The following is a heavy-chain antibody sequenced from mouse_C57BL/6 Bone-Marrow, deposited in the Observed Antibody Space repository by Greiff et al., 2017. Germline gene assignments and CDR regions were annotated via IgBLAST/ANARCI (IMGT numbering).Heavy chain of an antibody. CDR3: ALGVATNFDV. CDR2: IDPEGGEP. Sequence: VQLKESGAELVKPGASVKLSCTASGFNINDYYMPWVKQRTEQGLEWIGRIDPEGGEPKYAPNCQGKATIAADTSSNTAYLQISSLTSEDTAVYYCALGVATNFDVWGTGTTVTVSS. CDR1: GFNINDYY. V-gene: IGHV14-2*01. D-gene: IGHD1-1*02. J-gene: IGHJ1*03.